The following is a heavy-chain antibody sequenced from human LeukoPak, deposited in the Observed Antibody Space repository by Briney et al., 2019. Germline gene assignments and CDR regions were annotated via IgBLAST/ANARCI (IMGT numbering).Heavy chain of an antibody. CDR3: ARSPAAVPAASPDDAFDI. D-gene: IGHD2-2*01. J-gene: IGHJ3*02. CDR1: GFTFSNYS. V-gene: IGHV3-21*01. CDR2: ISSSDSYI. Sequence: GGSLRLSGAASGFTFSNYSMNWVRQAPGKRLEGVSSISSSDSYIPYADSVKGRITISIDNAKNSLYLQMNGLRAEDTALYYCARSPAAVPAASPDDAFDIWGPGTMVTVSS.